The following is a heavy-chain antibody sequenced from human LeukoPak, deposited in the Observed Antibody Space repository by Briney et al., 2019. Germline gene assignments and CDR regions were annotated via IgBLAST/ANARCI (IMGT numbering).Heavy chain of an antibody. CDR3: AGRGSGSYFDY. J-gene: IGHJ4*02. D-gene: IGHD3-10*01. CDR2: INWNGGST. Sequence: PGGSLRLSCAASGFTFDDYGMSWVRQAPGKGLEWVSGINWNGGSTGYADSVKGRFTISRDNAKNTLYLQMNRLRAEDTAVYYCAGRGSGSYFDYWGQGTLVTVSS. V-gene: IGHV3-20*04. CDR1: GFTFDDYG.